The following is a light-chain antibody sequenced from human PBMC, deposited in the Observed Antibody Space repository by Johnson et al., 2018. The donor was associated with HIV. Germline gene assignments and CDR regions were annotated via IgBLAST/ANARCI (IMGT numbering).Light chain of an antibody. CDR2: ENT. CDR3: GTWDTSLRAGGL. Sequence: HSVLTQPPSVSAAPGQKVTISCSGSNSNIGNNYVSWYQQLPGTAPKLLIYENTKRPSGIPDRFSGSKSGTSATLAITGLHTWDEAVYYCGTWDTSLRAGGLFGSGTRVTVL. J-gene: IGLJ1*01. CDR1: NSNIGNNY. V-gene: IGLV1-51*02.